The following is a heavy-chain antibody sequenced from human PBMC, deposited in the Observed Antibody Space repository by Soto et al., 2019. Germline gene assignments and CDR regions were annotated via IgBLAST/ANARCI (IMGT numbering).Heavy chain of an antibody. CDR1: GYTLTELS. D-gene: IGHD6-13*01. CDR3: VTVGLAAAGRDAFDI. Sequence: ASVKVSCKVSGYTLTELSMHWVRQAPGKGLEWMGGFDPEDGETIYAQKFQGRVTMTEDTSTDTAYMELSSLRSEDTAVYYCVTVGLAAAGRDAFDIWGQGTMVTVSS. CDR2: FDPEDGET. V-gene: IGHV1-24*01. J-gene: IGHJ3*02.